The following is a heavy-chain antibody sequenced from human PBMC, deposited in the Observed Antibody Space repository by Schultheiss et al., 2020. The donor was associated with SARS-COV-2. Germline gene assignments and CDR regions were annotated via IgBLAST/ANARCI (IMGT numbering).Heavy chain of an antibody. Sequence: GGSLRLSCAASGFTFSSYWMSWVRQAPGKGPVWVSAISGSGGSTYYADSVKGRFTISRDNSKNTLYLQMNSLRAEDTAVYYCANRDLDYDSSGYYLDWGQGTLVTVSS. V-gene: IGHV3-23*01. J-gene: IGHJ4*02. CDR1: GFTFSSYW. D-gene: IGHD3-22*01. CDR3: ANRDLDYDSSGYYLD. CDR2: ISGSGGST.